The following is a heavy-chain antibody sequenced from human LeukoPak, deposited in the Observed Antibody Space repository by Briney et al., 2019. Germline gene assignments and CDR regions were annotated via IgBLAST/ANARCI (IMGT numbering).Heavy chain of an antibody. CDR3: ARRAILNWFDP. D-gene: IGHD3-3*01. CDR2: IYTSGST. CDR1: GGSISSYY. V-gene: IGHV4-4*09. J-gene: IGHJ5*02. Sequence: SETLSLTCTVSGGSISSYYWSWIRQPPGKGLEWIGYIYTSGSTNYNPSLESRVTISVDTSKNQSSLKLSSVTAADTAVYYCARRAILNWFDPWGQGTLVTVSS.